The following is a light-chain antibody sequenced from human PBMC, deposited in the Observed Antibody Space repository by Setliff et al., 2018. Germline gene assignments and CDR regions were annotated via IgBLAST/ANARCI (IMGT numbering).Light chain of an antibody. CDR2: EVS. Sequence: SVLAQPPSASGSPGQSVTISCTRTSSDVGGINHVSWYQQHPGKAPRLMIFEVSKRPSGVPDRFSGSKSGNTASLTVSGLQAEDEADYYCSSYAGNYIYVFGTGTQLTVL. CDR3: SSYAGNYIYV. CDR1: SSDVGGINH. V-gene: IGLV2-8*01. J-gene: IGLJ1*01.